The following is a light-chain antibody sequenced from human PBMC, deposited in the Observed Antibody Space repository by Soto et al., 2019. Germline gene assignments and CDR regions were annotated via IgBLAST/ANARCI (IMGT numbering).Light chain of an antibody. Sequence: DIQLTQSPSFLSASVGDRVTITCRASQGISSYLAWYQQKPGKAPKLLLYAASTLQSGDPSRFSGSGSGTEFTLTISSLQPEDFATYYCQQLNSYPFTFGGGTKVEIK. V-gene: IGKV1-9*01. CDR1: QGISSY. CDR3: QQLNSYPFT. CDR2: AAS. J-gene: IGKJ4*01.